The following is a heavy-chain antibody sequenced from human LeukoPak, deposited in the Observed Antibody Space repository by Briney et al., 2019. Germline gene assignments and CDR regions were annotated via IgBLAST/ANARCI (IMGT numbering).Heavy chain of an antibody. V-gene: IGHV3-48*04. CDR1: GFTFSSYW. CDR2: ISSSGSTI. J-gene: IGHJ6*02. CDR3: AREGSSGSYYYGMDV. D-gene: IGHD6-19*01. Sequence: PGGSLRLSCAASGFTFSSYWMNWVRQAPGKGLEWVSYISSSGSTIYYADSVKGRFTISRDNAKNSLYLQMNSLRAEDTAVYYCAREGSSGSYYYGMDVWGQGTTVTVSS.